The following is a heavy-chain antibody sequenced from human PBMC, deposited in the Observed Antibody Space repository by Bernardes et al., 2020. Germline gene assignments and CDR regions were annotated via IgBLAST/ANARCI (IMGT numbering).Heavy chain of an antibody. CDR3: ARDRGYYDSSGYYRKTYFDY. CDR2: IKQDGSEK. D-gene: IGHD3-22*01. CDR1: GFTFSSYW. V-gene: IGHV3-7*03. J-gene: IGHJ4*02. Sequence: GGSLRLSCAASGFTFSSYWMSWVRQAPGKGLEWVANIKQDGSEKYYVDSVKGRFTISRDNAKNSLYLQMNSLRAEDTAVYYCARDRGYYDSSGYYRKTYFDYWGQGTLVTVSS.